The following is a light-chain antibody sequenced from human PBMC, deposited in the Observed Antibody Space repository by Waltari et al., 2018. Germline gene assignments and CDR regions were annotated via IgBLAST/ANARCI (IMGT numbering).Light chain of an antibody. J-gene: IGLJ2*01. CDR1: SSEVGYFDF. CDR2: EVN. V-gene: IGLV2-23*02. Sequence: QSALTQPASVSGSPGQSITISCTGSSSEVGYFDFVYWYKQYPGKAPKVIIYEVNKRHSGFSYRFSGSKSGNTASLTISGLQPEDEADYHCCSYATRNTPVAFGGGTKVTLL. CDR3: CSYATRNTPVA.